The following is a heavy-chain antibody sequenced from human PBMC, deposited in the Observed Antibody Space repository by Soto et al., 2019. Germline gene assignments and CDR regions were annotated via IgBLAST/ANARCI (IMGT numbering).Heavy chain of an antibody. Sequence: QVQLQESGPGLVKPSETLSLTCTVSGGSISSYYWSWIRQPPGKGLEWIGYIYYSGSTNYNPSLKSRVTISVDTSKNQFSLKLSSVTAADTAVYYCARDNWNYGLSAFDIWGQGTMVTVSS. D-gene: IGHD1-7*01. J-gene: IGHJ3*02. CDR1: GGSISSYY. CDR3: ARDNWNYGLSAFDI. V-gene: IGHV4-59*01. CDR2: IYYSGST.